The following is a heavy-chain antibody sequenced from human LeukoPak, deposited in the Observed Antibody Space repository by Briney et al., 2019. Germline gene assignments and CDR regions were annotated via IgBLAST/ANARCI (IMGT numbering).Heavy chain of an antibody. CDR1: GYSFTSYW. CDR2: IYPGDSDT. D-gene: IGHD3-10*01. Sequence: GESLKISCKGSGYSFTSYWIGWVRQMPGKGLEWMGIIYPGDSDTRYSPSFQGQVNISADKSISTAYVQWSSLKASDTAMYYCARVTMVRGYYFDYWGRGTLVTVSS. J-gene: IGHJ4*02. CDR3: ARVTMVRGYYFDY. V-gene: IGHV5-51*01.